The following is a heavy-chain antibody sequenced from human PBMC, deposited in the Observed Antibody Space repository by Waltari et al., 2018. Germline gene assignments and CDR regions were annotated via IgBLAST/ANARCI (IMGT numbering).Heavy chain of an antibody. V-gene: IGHV4-4*02. Sequence: QLQLQQSGPGLVKPSESLSLTCAVSGDSLSSTDWWSWVRQSPGKGLEWIGQVQASGRTNYNPSCAGRVTVSIDTSNNKFSLEVPPATAADTAMYYCARDRGRGIYLDSWGPGTLVTVSP. CDR2: VQASGRT. CDR3: ARDRGRGIYLDS. J-gene: IGHJ4*02. D-gene: IGHD2-15*01. CDR1: GDSLSSTDW.